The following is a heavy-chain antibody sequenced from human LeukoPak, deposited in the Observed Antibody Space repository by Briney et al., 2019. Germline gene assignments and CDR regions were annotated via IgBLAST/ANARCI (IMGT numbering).Heavy chain of an antibody. D-gene: IGHD2-8*01. CDR1: GFTFSTFG. V-gene: IGHV3-30*02. Sequence: KSGGSLRLSCAASGFTFSTFGMHWVRQAPAEGLEWVAYIGYSGANTYYADSVKGRFTISRDDSKNTVHLQMNSLRAADTALYSCARDLNGKFYIAYWGQGTLITVSS. J-gene: IGHJ4*02. CDR3: ARDLNGKFYIAY. CDR2: IGYSGANT.